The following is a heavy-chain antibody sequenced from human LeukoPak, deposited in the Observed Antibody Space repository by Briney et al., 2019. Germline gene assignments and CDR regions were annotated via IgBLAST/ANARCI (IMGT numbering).Heavy chain of an antibody. CDR1: GGSFSGYY. Sequence: SETLSLTCAVYGGSFSGYYWSWIRQPPGKGLEWIGEINHSGSTNYNPSLKSRVTMSVDTSKNQFSLNLSSVTAADTAMYYCARSGDSYYYYMDVWGKGTTVTVSS. CDR2: INHSGST. D-gene: IGHD3-10*01. CDR3: ARSGDSYYYYMDV. J-gene: IGHJ6*03. V-gene: IGHV4-34*01.